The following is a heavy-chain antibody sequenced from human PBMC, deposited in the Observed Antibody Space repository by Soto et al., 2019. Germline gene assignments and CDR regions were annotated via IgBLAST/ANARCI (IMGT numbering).Heavy chain of an antibody. J-gene: IGHJ4*02. D-gene: IGHD4-4*01. Sequence: GGSLRLSCAASGFTFSSYSMNWVRQAPGKGLEWVSSISSSSSYIYYADSVKGRFTISRDNAKNSLYLQMNSLRAEDTAVYYSARHRKPYSTIPEFDYWGQGTLVTVSS. CDR1: GFTFSSYS. CDR2: ISSSSSYI. CDR3: ARHRKPYSTIPEFDY. V-gene: IGHV3-21*01.